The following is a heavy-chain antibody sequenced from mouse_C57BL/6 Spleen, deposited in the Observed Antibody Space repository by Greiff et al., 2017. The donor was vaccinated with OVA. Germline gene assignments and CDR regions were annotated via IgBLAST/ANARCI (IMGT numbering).Heavy chain of an antibody. CDR2: INPSSGYT. J-gene: IGHJ3*01. D-gene: IGHD4-1*01. V-gene: IGHV1-4*01. CDR3: ARDWEFAY. CDR1: GYTFTSYT. Sequence: QVQLQQSGADLARPGASVKMSCKASGYTFTSYTMHWVKQRPGQGLEWIGYINPSSGYTKYNQKFKDKATLTADKSSSTAYMQLSSLTSEDSAVYYGARDWEFAYWGQGTLVTVSA.